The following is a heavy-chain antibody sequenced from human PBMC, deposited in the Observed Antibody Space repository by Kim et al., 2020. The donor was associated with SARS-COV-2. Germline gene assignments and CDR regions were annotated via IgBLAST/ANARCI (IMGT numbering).Heavy chain of an antibody. D-gene: IGHD3-10*01. V-gene: IGHV3-48*04. CDR2: ISSSSSTI. CDR1: GFTFSSYS. J-gene: IGHJ2*01. Sequence: GGSLRLSCAASGFTFSSYSMNWVRQAPGKGLEWVSYISSSSSTIYYADSVKGRFTISRDNAKNSLYLQMNSLRAEDTAVYYCASTQDGSGSYKNWYFDLWGRGTLVTVSS. CDR3: ASTQDGSGSYKNWYFDL.